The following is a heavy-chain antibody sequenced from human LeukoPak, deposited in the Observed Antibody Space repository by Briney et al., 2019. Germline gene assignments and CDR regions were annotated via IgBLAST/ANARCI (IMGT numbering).Heavy chain of an antibody. V-gene: IGHV3-23*01. CDR2: ISGGGAST. CDR1: TFTFSNYA. CDR3: AKGRVAGYGYYYYYGIDV. Sequence: GGSLRLSCAASTFTFSNYAMSWVRQAPGKGLEWVSGISGGGASTYYADSVKGRFTISRDNSKSTLYLHMNNLRAEDTAIFYCAKGRVAGYGYYYYYGIDVWGQGTTVTVSS. J-gene: IGHJ6*02. D-gene: IGHD6-19*01.